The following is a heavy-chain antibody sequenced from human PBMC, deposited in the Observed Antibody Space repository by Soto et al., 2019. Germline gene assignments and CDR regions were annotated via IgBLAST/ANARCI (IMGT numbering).Heavy chain of an antibody. CDR3: ARENGDYDILTDYYPYYYYGMDV. CDR1: GYTFTGYY. J-gene: IGHJ6*02. CDR2: INPSGGRT. Sequence: ASVKVSCKASGYTFTGYYVHWVRQAPGQGLEWLGIINPSGGRTSYAQTLQGRITVTRDTSTSTVYMQLSSPRSEDTAVYYCARENGDYDILTDYYPYYYYGMDVWGQGTTVTVSS. D-gene: IGHD3-9*01. V-gene: IGHV1-46*01.